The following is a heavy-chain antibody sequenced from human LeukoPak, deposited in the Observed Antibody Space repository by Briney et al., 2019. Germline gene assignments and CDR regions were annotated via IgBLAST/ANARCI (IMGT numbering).Heavy chain of an antibody. CDR2: ISSSSSPQ. Sequence: PGGSLRLSCAASGFTFSNYSMNWVRQAPGKGLEWLSYISSSSSPQYYADSVKGRFTISRDDSKNTLYLQMNSLRAEDTAVYYCAKDTRDGDYFDFWGQGTLVTVSS. V-gene: IGHV3-48*01. D-gene: IGHD4-17*01. CDR1: GFTFSNYS. CDR3: AKDTRDGDYFDF. J-gene: IGHJ4*02.